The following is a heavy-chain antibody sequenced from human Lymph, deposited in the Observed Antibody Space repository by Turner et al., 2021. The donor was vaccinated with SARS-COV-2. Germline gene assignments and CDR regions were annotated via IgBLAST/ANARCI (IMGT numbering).Heavy chain of an antibody. Sequence: QVQLVQSGAEVKKPGASVKGSCTVSGYTLPELSMHWVRQTPGKGLEWMGGFDPEDGETIYAQNFQGRVTMTEDTSTDTAYMDLSSLRSEDTAVYYCATAPAAVVTGWFDPWGQGTLVTVSS. J-gene: IGHJ5*02. CDR2: FDPEDGET. D-gene: IGHD2-15*01. CDR3: ATAPAAVVTGWFDP. V-gene: IGHV1-24*01. CDR1: GYTLPELS.